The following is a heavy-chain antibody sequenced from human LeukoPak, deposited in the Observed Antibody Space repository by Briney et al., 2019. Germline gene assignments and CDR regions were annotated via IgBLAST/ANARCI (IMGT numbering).Heavy chain of an antibody. CDR1: GDSVSSNSAA. D-gene: IGHD5-24*01. Sequence: SQTLSLTCAISGDSVSSNSAAWNWIRQSPSRGLEWLGRTYYRSKWYNDHALSVKSRISINPDTSKNQFSLQLNSVTPEDTAVYYCAKTQGWLQTIFDYWGQGTLVTVSS. CDR2: TYYRSKWYN. V-gene: IGHV6-1*01. CDR3: AKTQGWLQTIFDY. J-gene: IGHJ4*02.